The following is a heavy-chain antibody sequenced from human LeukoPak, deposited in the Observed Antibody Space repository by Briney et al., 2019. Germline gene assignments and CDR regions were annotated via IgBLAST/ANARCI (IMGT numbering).Heavy chain of an antibody. D-gene: IGHD3-10*01. V-gene: IGHV3-11*01. CDR3: AWRFPPIDY. CDR1: GFTFSDYY. J-gene: IGHJ4*02. Sequence: PGGSLRLSCAASGFTFSDYYMSWIRQAPGKGLEWVSYISSSGSTIYYADSVKGRFTISRDNSKNTLYLQMDSLRAEDTAVYYCAWRFPPIDYWGQGTLVTVSS. CDR2: ISSSGSTI.